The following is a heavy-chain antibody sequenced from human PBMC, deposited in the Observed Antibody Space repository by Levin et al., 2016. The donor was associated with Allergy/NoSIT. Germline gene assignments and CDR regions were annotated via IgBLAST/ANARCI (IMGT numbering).Heavy chain of an antibody. CDR1: GGSISSSSYY. Sequence: SETLSLTCTVSGGSISSSSYYWGWIRQPPGKGLEWIGSIYYSGNTYYNPSLKSRVTISVDTSKNQFSLKLSSVTAADTAVYYCASPALAAAGNDYWGQGALVTVSS. J-gene: IGHJ4*02. D-gene: IGHD6-13*01. CDR3: ASPALAAAGNDY. CDR2: IYYSGNT. V-gene: IGHV4-39*01.